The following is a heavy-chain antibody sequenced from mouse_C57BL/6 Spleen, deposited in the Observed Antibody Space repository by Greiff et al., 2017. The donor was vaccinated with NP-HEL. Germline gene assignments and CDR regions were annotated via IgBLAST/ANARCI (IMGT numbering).Heavy chain of an antibody. CDR3: ARGYYGSRGFDV. J-gene: IGHJ1*03. CDR1: GFTFSSYT. Sequence: EVQRVESGGGLVKPGGSLKLSCAASGFTFSSYTMSWVRQTPEKRLEWVATISGGGGNTYYPDSVKGRFTISRDNAKNTLYLQMSSLRSEDTALYYCARGYYGSRGFDVWGTGTTVTVSS. V-gene: IGHV5-9*01. CDR2: ISGGGGNT. D-gene: IGHD1-1*01.